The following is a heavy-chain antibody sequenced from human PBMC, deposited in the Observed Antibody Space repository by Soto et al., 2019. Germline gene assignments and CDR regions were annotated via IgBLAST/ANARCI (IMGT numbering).Heavy chain of an antibody. V-gene: IGHV5-51*01. Sequence: GEPVTMSCKRSGYSFTTYWLGWVRKMPGKGLERIGIIDPGDSATKYGPSIQGHVTISADKSISTACLHWSSLKASDSAMYDCARHYGQHDCFDSWGRGTMAAAAS. D-gene: IGHD2-21*01. CDR2: IDPGDSAT. CDR1: GYSFTTYW. CDR3: ARHYGQHDCFDS. J-gene: IGHJ6*01.